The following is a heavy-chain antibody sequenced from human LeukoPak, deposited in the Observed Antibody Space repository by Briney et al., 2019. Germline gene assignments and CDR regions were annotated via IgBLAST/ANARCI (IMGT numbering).Heavy chain of an antibody. CDR1: GYSFTTYW. V-gene: IGHV5-51*01. Sequence: GESLKIPCQGSGYSFTTYWIGWVRQMPGKGLEWMGIIYPGDSDTRYSPSFQGQVTISVDKSISTAYLQWSILKASDTAMYYCARLAVGGTGWFDPWGQGTLVTVSS. CDR3: ARLAVGGTGWFDP. D-gene: IGHD1-26*01. CDR2: IYPGDSDT. J-gene: IGHJ5*02.